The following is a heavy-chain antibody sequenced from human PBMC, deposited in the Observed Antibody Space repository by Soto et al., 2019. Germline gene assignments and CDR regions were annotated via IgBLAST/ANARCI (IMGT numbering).Heavy chain of an antibody. J-gene: IGHJ3*02. D-gene: IGHD1-1*01. Sequence: QVQLQQWGAGLLKPSETLSLTCAVYGGFVSSGSYYWSWIRQPPGKGLDWIVEMSNSSGPHFNPALMRRVNISVDTTKTQFYLKMSSVTAADAALYYCARVERGTATTVVDAFDIWGPGTMVTGSS. CDR1: GGFVSSGSYY. CDR2: MSNSSGP. CDR3: ARVERGTATTVVDAFDI. V-gene: IGHV4-34*01.